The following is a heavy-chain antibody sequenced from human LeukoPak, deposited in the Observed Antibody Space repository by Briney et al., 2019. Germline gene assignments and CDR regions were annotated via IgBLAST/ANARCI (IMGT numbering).Heavy chain of an antibody. V-gene: IGHV3-23*01. J-gene: IGHJ5*02. D-gene: IGHD4-17*01. Sequence: GGSLRLSCAASGFTFSSHGMNWVRQAPGKGLEWVSSISPSGGITYYTDSVKGRFTISRDNSKNTVSLQMNSLRPEDTAVYYCARAFSTTAFDPWGQGTLVTVSS. CDR3: ARAFSTTAFDP. CDR2: ISPSGGIT. CDR1: GFTFSSHG.